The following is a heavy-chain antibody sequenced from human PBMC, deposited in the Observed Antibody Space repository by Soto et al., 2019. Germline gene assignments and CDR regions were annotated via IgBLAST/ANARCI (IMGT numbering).Heavy chain of an antibody. V-gene: IGHV4-31*03. CDR3: ASSRVGPYYHKTTTFDY. CDR2: IYYSGST. CDR1: GGSISSGGYY. Sequence: PSETLSLTCTVSGGSISSGGYYWSWIRQHPEKGLEWIGYIYYSGSTYYNPSLKSRVTISVDTSKNQFSLKLSSVTAADTAVYYCASSRVGPYYHKTTTFDYWGQGTLVTVSS. J-gene: IGHJ4*02. D-gene: IGHD3-10*01.